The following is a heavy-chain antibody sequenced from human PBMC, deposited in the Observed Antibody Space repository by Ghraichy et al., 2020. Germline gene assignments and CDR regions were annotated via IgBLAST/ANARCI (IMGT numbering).Heavy chain of an antibody. J-gene: IGHJ6*02. CDR1: GFTFSSYS. Sequence: GGSLRLSCAASGFTFSSYSMNWVRQAPGKGLEWVSSISSSSSYIYYADSVKGRFTISRDNAKNSLYLQMNSLRAEDTAVYYCAREQTPGLYGMDVWGQGTTVTVSS. CDR2: ISSSSSYI. CDR3: AREQTPGLYGMDV. V-gene: IGHV3-21*01.